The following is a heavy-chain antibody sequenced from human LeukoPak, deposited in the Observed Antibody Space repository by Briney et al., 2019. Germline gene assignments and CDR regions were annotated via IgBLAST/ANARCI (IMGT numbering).Heavy chain of an antibody. V-gene: IGHV4-34*01. CDR3: ARLPITMIVDIRTFDY. CDR1: GGSFSGYY. CDR2: INHSGST. Sequence: SETLSFTCAVYGGSFSGYYWSWIRQPPGKGLEWIGEINHSGSTNYNPSLKSRVTISVDTSKNQFSLKLSSVTAADTAVYYCARLPITMIVDIRTFDYWGQGTLVTVSS. D-gene: IGHD3-22*01. J-gene: IGHJ4*02.